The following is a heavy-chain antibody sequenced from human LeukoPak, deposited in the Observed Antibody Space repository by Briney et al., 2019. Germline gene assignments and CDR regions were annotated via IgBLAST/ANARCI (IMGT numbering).Heavy chain of an antibody. D-gene: IGHD1-26*01. CDR1: GFTFSRFE. CDR2: ISTGTYI. J-gene: IGHJ4*02. CDR3: AKSKWERLLFTHSDY. Sequence: GGSLRLSCVASGFTFSRFELNWVRQAPGKGLEWVSHISTGTYIAYADSVKGRFTISRDNSKNTLYLQMSSLRVEDTAVYYCAKSKWERLLFTHSDYWGQGTLVTVSS. V-gene: IGHV3-48*03.